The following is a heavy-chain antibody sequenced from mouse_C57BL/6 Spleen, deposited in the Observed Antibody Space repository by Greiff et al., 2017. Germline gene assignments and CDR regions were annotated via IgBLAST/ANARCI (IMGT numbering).Heavy chain of an antibody. CDR1: GFTFSSYG. CDR3: ARRITTGVEGGYYFDY. J-gene: IGHJ2*01. Sequence: EVKVVESGGDLVKPGGSLKLSCAASGFTFSSYGMSWVRQTPDKRLEWVATISSGGSYTYYPDSVKGRITISRDNAKNTLYLQMSSLKSEDTAVYYCARRITTGVEGGYYFDYWGQGTTLTVSS. D-gene: IGHD1-1*01. V-gene: IGHV5-6*02. CDR2: ISSGGSYT.